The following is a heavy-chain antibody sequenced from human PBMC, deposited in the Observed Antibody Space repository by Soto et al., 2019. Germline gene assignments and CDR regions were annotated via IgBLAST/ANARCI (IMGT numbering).Heavy chain of an antibody. D-gene: IGHD6-13*01. CDR2: ISHSGGS. CDR1: GGSFSDYS. V-gene: IGHV4-34*01. Sequence: PSETLSLTCAVYGGSFSDYSWSWIRQPPGKGLAWIGEISHSGGSNYNPSLKSRVTISVDTSKNQFSLKLSSVTAADTAVYYCARGRKAYSSSWYVGWGQGTLVTVSS. CDR3: ARGRKAYSSSWYVG. J-gene: IGHJ4*02.